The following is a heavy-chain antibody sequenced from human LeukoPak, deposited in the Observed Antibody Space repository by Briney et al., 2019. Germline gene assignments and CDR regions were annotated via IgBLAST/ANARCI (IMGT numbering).Heavy chain of an antibody. D-gene: IGHD4-11*01. CDR3: ARAVRLQVGASDFDY. J-gene: IGHJ4*02. Sequence: ASVKVSCKASGYTFSTNYLHWVRQAPGQGLEWMGIINPSGGSTTYAQKFQGRVTMIRDTSTSTVHMELHSLRSEDTAVYYCARAVRLQVGASDFDYWGQGTLVTVSS. CDR1: GYTFSTNY. V-gene: IGHV1-46*01. CDR2: INPSGGST.